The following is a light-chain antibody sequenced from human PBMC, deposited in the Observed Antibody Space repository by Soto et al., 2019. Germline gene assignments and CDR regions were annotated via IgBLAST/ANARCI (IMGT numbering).Light chain of an antibody. CDR2: DAS. V-gene: IGKV1-33*01. CDR1: QDIKNY. Sequence: DIQMTQSPSSVSASLADKVSIXXQASQDIKNYLNWYQQKSGKAPKLXIYDASDLETGVPSRFTGSGSGTDFTFTISSLQPEDIATYYCQQYEIFPITFGQGTRLEIK. J-gene: IGKJ5*01. CDR3: QQYEIFPIT.